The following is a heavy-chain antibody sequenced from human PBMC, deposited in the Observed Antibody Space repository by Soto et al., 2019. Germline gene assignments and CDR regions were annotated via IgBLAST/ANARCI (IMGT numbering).Heavy chain of an antibody. J-gene: IGHJ5*02. Sequence: QVQLQESGPGLVKPSQTLSLTCTVSGGSISSGGYYWSWIRQHPGKGLEWIGYIYYSGSTYYNPSLKRRVTISVDTSKNQFSLKLSSVTAADTAVYYCARDGAPLDGFGELSFGWFDPWGQGTLVTVSS. CDR2: IYYSGST. V-gene: IGHV4-31*03. CDR3: ARDGAPLDGFGELSFGWFDP. D-gene: IGHD3-10*01. CDR1: GGSISSGGYY.